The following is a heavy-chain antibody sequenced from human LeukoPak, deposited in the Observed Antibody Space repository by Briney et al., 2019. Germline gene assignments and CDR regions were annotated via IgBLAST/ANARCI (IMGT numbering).Heavy chain of an antibody. CDR2: INTDGSST. V-gene: IGHV3-74*01. CDR1: GFTLSSYW. D-gene: IGHD3-16*01. Sequence: GGSLRLACAASGFTLSSYWMHWARQAPGKGLVWVSRINTDGSSTSYADSVKGRFTISRDNAENTLYLQMNSLRAEDTAVYYCARDLGMGGTIDNWGQGTLVTVSS. J-gene: IGHJ4*02. CDR3: ARDLGMGGTIDN.